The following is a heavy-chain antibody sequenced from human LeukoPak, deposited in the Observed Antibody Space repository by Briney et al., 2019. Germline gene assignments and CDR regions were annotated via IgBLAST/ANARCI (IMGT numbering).Heavy chain of an antibody. D-gene: IGHD3-22*01. CDR1: GGTFSSYA. Sequence: GSLVKVSCKASGGTFSSYAISWVRQAPGQGLEGMGGIIPIFGTANYAQKFQGRVTITADESTSTAYMELSSLSSEDTAVYYCARSSSSGTRHDYWGQGTLVTVSS. CDR2: IIPIFGTA. CDR3: ARSSSSGTRHDY. J-gene: IGHJ4*02. V-gene: IGHV1-69*01.